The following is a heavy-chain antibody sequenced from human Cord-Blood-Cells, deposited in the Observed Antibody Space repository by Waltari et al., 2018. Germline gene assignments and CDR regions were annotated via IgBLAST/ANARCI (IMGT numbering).Heavy chain of an antibody. CDR1: GGSFSGYY. CDR2: ITHSGST. V-gene: IGHV4-34*01. J-gene: IGHJ4*02. CDR3: ASYYYYDSSGYYFDY. D-gene: IGHD3-22*01. Sequence: QVQLQQWGAGLLKPSETLSLTCAVYGGSFSGYYWSWIRQPPGKGLEWIGEITHSGSTNYNPSLKSRVTISVDTSKNQFSLKLSSVTAADTAVYYCASYYYYDSSGYYFDYWGQGTLVTVSS.